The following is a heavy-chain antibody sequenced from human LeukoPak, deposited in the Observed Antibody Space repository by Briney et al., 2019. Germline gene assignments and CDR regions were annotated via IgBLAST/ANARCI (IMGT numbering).Heavy chain of an antibody. J-gene: IGHJ4*02. Sequence: GGSLRLSCAASGFTFSSYGMHWVRQAPGKGLEWVAFIRYDGSNKYYADSVKGRFTISGDNSKNTLYLQMNSLRAEDTAVYYCAKDYCSSTSCRDYWGQGTLVTVSS. V-gene: IGHV3-30*02. D-gene: IGHD2-2*01. CDR2: IRYDGSNK. CDR3: AKDYCSSTSCRDY. CDR1: GFTFSSYG.